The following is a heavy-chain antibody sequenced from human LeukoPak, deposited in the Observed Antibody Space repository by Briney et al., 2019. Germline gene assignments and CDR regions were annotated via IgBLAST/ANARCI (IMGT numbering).Heavy chain of an antibody. D-gene: IGHD2-21*02. CDR1: GFTFSSYA. CDR2: ISYDGSNK. Sequence: GGSLRLSCAASGFTFSSYAMHWVRQAPGKGLEWVAVISYDGSNKYYADSVKGRFTISRDNSKNTLYLQMNSLRAEDTAVYYCARDFLGTYCGGDCPFDYWGQGTLVTVSS. V-gene: IGHV3-30*04. CDR3: ARDFLGTYCGGDCPFDY. J-gene: IGHJ4*02.